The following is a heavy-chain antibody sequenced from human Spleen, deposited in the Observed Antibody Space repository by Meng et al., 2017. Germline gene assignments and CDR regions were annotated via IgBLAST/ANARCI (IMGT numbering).Heavy chain of an antibody. D-gene: IGHD2-2*01. Sequence: GESLKISCAVSGFTFSNAWMNWVRQAPGKGLEWVANIKQDGSEKYYVDSVKGRFTISRDNAKNSLYLQMNSLRAEDTAVYYCARGDIVVVPAATAADYYYGMDVWGQGTTVTVSS. CDR1: GFTFSNAW. CDR3: ARGDIVVVPAATAADYYYGMDV. V-gene: IGHV3-7*01. J-gene: IGHJ6*02. CDR2: IKQDGSEK.